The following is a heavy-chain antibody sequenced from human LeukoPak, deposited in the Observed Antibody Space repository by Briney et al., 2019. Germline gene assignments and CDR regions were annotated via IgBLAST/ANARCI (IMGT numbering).Heavy chain of an antibody. CDR1: GFTFSSYA. V-gene: IGHV3-23*01. CDR3: ANGGRYCSGGSCYWGGAFDI. J-gene: IGHJ3*02. CDR2: ISGSGGST. Sequence: QPGGSLRLSCAASGFTFSSYAMSWVRQAPGKGLEWVSSISGSGGSTYYADSVKGRFTISRDNSRNTLSLQMNSLRTEDTAVYCCANGGRYCSGGSCYWGGAFDIWGQGTMVTVSS. D-gene: IGHD2-15*01.